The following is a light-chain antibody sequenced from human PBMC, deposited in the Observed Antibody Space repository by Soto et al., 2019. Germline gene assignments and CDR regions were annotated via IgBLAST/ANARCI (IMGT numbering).Light chain of an antibody. CDR2: EVS. J-gene: IGLJ2*01. CDR1: SSDVGGYNF. V-gene: IGLV2-14*01. CDR3: SSYTSTRTRV. Sequence: QSVLTQPASVSGSPGQSITISCTGTSSDVGGYNFVSWYQQHPGKAPKLIIYEVSNRPSGVSNRFSGSKSANTASLTISGLQAEDEADYFCSSYTSTRTRVFGGGTKLTVL.